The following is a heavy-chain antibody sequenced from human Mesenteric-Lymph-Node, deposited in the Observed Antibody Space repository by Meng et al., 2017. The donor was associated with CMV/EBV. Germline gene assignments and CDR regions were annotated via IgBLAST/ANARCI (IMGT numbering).Heavy chain of an antibody. D-gene: IGHD6-19*01. CDR2: ISAYNGNT. V-gene: IGHV1-18*04. CDR3: ARDPGQWLAPGYY. Sequence: ASVKVSCKSSGYTFTGYFIHWVRQAPGQGLEWMGWISAYNGNTKYGQKLQGRVTMTTDTSTSTAYMELRSLRSDDTAMYYCARDPGQWLAPGYYWGQGTLVTVSS. CDR1: GYTFTGYF. J-gene: IGHJ4*02.